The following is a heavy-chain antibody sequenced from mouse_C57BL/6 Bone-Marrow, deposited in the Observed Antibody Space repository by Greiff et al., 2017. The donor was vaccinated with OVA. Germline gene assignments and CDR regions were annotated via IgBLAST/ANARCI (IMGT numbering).Heavy chain of an antibody. D-gene: IGHD1-1*01. CDR2: IYPGAGDT. Sequence: VQLQQSGPELVKPGASVKISCKASGYAFSSSWMNWVKQRHGQGLEWIGRIYPGAGDTNYNGQFKGTATLTADKSSSPAYMQLSSLSSEDSAVYVYARHEDCCYAADFDDWGQGTTLTVSS. CDR3: ARHEDCCYAADFDD. V-gene: IGHV1-82*01. J-gene: IGHJ2*01. CDR1: GYAFSSSW.